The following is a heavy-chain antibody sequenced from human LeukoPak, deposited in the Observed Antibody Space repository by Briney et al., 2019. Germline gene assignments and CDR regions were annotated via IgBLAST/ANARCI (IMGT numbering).Heavy chain of an antibody. D-gene: IGHD2-2*01. V-gene: IGHV4-59*11. CDR1: GGSLSGHY. CDR3: ARFSWGCSTASCYLTN. J-gene: IGHJ4*02. Sequence: SETLSLTCTVGGGSLSGHYWGWIRQPPGKGLGLVGHIYYTGTTFYNPSPNSRVTITLDTSRNQFSLRLTSVIAADTAVYYCARFSWGCSTASCYLTNWGQGALVTVSS. CDR2: IYYTGTT.